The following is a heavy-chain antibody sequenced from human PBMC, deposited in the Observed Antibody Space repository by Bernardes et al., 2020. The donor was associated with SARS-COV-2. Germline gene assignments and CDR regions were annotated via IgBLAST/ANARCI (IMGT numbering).Heavy chain of an antibody. CDR3: ARGLYYDFWSGYFA. J-gene: IGHJ4*02. Sequence: GGSLRLSCAASGFTFSSYAMHWVRQAPGKGLEYVSAISSNGGSTYYANSVKGRFTISRDNSKNTLYLQMGSLRAEDMAVYYCARGLYYDFWSGYFAWGQGTLVTVSS. D-gene: IGHD3-3*01. V-gene: IGHV3-64*01. CDR1: GFTFSSYA. CDR2: ISSNGGST.